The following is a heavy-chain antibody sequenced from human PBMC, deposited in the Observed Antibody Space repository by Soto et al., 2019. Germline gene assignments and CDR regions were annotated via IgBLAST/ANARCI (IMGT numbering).Heavy chain of an antibody. CDR1: GFNFRSYA. CDR3: ARYIRGPTVFYFDF. Sequence: LRLSCAASGFNFRSYAMTWVRQAAGQGLEWVSVISYNGANTYYADSVKGRFTISRDNSKGTVNLQMNTLRVEDTAVYYCARYIRGPTVFYFDFWGPGVLVTVSS. D-gene: IGHD1-1*01. J-gene: IGHJ4*02. V-gene: IGHV3-23*01. CDR2: ISYNGANT.